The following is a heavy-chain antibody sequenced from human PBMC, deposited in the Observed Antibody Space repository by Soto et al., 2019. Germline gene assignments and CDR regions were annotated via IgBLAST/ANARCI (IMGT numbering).Heavy chain of an antibody. CDR2: IIPILGIA. CDR1: GGTFSSYT. D-gene: IGHD2-2*01. V-gene: IGHV1-69*02. Sequence: SVKVSCKASGGTFSSYTISWVRQAPGQGLEWMGRIIPILGIANYAQKFQGRVTITADKSTSTAYMELSSLRSEDTAVYYCAGTCSSTSCYLGVREPKRFDYWGQGTLVTVSS. J-gene: IGHJ4*02. CDR3: AGTCSSTSCYLGVREPKRFDY.